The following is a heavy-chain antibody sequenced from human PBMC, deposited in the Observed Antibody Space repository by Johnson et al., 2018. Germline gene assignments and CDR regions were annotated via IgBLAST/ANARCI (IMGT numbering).Heavy chain of an antibody. CDR2: ISYDGSNK. Sequence: QVQLVQSGGGVVQPGRSLRLSCAASGFTFSSYGMHWVRQDPGKGLEWVAGISYDGSNKYYADLVKGRFTISRDNSKNTLYLQMNSLRAEDTAVYYCAKDYYDSSGSPLGPFQDWGQGTLVTVSS. V-gene: IGHV3-30*18. CDR3: AKDYYDSSGSPLGPFQD. D-gene: IGHD3-22*01. CDR1: GFTFSSYG. J-gene: IGHJ1*01.